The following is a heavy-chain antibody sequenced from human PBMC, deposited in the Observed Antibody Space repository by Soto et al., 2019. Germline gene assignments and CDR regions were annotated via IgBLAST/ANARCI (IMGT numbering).Heavy chain of an antibody. CDR3: ARGWFGPDV. D-gene: IGHD3-10*01. CDR1: EFTFSGRS. CDR2: IDKVGTDS. V-gene: IGHV3-74*01. Sequence: EVQLVESGGGLVQPGGSLRLSSAASEFTFSGRSVHWVRQAPGKGLVWVSGIDKVGTDSTYADSVKGRFTSSRDNAKNTAYLHLNSLRFEDTAVHYCARGWFGPDVWGKGTTVTVSS. J-gene: IGHJ6*03.